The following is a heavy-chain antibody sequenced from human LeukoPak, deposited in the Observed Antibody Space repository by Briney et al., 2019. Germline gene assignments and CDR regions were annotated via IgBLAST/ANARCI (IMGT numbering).Heavy chain of an antibody. CDR1: GYTFTSYG. D-gene: IGHD5-12*01. CDR2: ISAYNGNT. Sequence: ASVKVSCKASGYTFTSYGISWVRQAPGQGLEWMGWISAYNGNTNYAQKLQGRVTMTTDTSTSTAYMELRSLRSDDTAVYYCARDNGVVVDIVAMIEYYFDYWGQGTLVTVSS. CDR3: ARDNGVVVDIVAMIEYYFDY. V-gene: IGHV1-18*01. J-gene: IGHJ4*02.